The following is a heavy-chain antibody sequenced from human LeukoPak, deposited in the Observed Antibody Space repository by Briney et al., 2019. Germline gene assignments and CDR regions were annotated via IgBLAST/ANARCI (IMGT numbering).Heavy chain of an antibody. CDR1: GFTFSSYV. CDR3: GRGSEIAAPRPFDC. CDR2: IWYDGTNK. D-gene: IGHD6-13*01. V-gene: IGHV3-33*01. J-gene: IGHJ4*02. Sequence: GRSLRLSCAASGFTFSSYVMHWVRQAPGKALEWVAVIWYDGTNKYYADSVKGRFTISRDNSKNTLYLQMNSLRAEDTAVCYGGRGSEIAAPRPFDCWGQGTLVTVSS.